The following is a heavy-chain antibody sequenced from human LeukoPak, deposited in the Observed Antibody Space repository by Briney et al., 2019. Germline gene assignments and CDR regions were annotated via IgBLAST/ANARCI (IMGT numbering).Heavy chain of an antibody. D-gene: IGHD2-2*01. CDR2: ISSSTI. CDR3: ARDHGPATPSFDL. V-gene: IGHV3-48*02. J-gene: IGHJ2*01. Sequence: GGSLRLSCAASGFTFSSYSMNWVRQAPGKGLEWVSYISSSTIYYADSVKGRFTISRDNAKNSLYLQMNSLRDEDTAVYYCARDHGPATPSFDLWGRGTLVTVSS. CDR1: GFTFSSYS.